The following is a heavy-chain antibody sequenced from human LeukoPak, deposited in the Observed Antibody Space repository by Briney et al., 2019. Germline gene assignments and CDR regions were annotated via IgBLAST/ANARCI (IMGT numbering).Heavy chain of an antibody. CDR1: GGSISSYY. V-gene: IGHV4-59*01. CDR2: IYYSGST. CDR3: ARGGYSYGVIDY. J-gene: IGHJ4*02. D-gene: IGHD5-18*01. Sequence: SETLSLTCTVSGGSISSYYWSWIRQPPGKGLEWIGYIYYSGSTNYNPSLKSRVTISVETSKNQFSLKLSSVTAADTAMYYCARGGYSYGVIDYWGQGTLVTVSS.